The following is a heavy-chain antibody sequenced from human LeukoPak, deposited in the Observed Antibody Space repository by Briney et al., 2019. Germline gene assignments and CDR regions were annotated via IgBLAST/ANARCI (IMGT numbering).Heavy chain of an antibody. CDR1: GFTVSSNY. D-gene: IGHD3-9*01. CDR2: IYSDGSGGST. CDR3: VRDYDVLTGTAMDV. Sequence: GGSLRLSCAASGFTVSSNYMSWVRHAPGKGLELVSLIYSDGSGGSTYYADSVKGRFTISRDNSKNTLYLQMYSLRAEDTAVYYCVRDYDVLTGTAMDVWGQGTTVTVSS. J-gene: IGHJ6*02. V-gene: IGHV3-53*01.